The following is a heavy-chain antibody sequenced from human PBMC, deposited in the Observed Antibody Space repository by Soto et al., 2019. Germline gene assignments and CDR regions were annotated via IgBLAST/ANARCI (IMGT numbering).Heavy chain of an antibody. J-gene: IGHJ6*02. D-gene: IGHD3-10*01. Sequence: QVQLVESGGGVVQPGRSLRLSCAASGFTFSNYGMHWVRQAPGKGLEWVAVILNDGSNRYHADSVKDRFTISRDNSQNMLYLQMNRLRAEDTAVYYCARDDEYSGNGMDVWGQGTTVTVS. CDR3: ARDDEYSGNGMDV. CDR1: GFTFSNYG. V-gene: IGHV3-33*01. CDR2: ILNDGSNR.